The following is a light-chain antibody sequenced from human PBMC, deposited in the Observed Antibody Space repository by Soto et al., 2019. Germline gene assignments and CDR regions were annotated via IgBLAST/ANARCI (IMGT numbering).Light chain of an antibody. Sequence: VMTQSPATLSVCPGERATLSCRASQSVSSNLAWYQQKPGQAPRLLIYGASTRATGIPARFSGSGSGTDFTLTISSLQSEDFAVYDCQGSNHWPRTFGLGTKVDIK. CDR3: QGSNHWPRT. V-gene: IGKV3D-15*01. J-gene: IGKJ1*01. CDR2: GAS. CDR1: QSVSSN.